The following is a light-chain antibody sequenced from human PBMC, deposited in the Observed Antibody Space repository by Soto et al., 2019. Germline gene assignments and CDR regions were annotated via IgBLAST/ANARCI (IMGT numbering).Light chain of an antibody. CDR1: QIVNNNY. V-gene: IGKV3-20*01. J-gene: IGKJ1*01. CDR2: AAS. Sequence: EIVLTHSPGTLSLSPGERATLSCRASQIVNNNYLAWYQQKPGQAPRLVIYAASSRATGVPDRFSGSGSGTDFTLNISRLEHEDFAVYYCQQYAKAPLTFGQGTTVEIK. CDR3: QQYAKAPLT.